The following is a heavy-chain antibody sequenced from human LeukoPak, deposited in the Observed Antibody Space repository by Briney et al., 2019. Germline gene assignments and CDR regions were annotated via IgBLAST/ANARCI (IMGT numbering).Heavy chain of an antibody. CDR1: GYTFTSYG. V-gene: IGHV1-2*02. CDR3: AREGIEYSSSSGYFDY. Sequence: ASVKVSCKASGYTFTSYGIGWVRQAPGQGLEWMGWINPNSGGTNYAQKFQGRVTMTRDTSISTAYMELSRLRSDDTAVYYCAREGIEYSSSSGYFDYWGQGTLVTISS. D-gene: IGHD6-6*01. CDR2: INPNSGGT. J-gene: IGHJ4*02.